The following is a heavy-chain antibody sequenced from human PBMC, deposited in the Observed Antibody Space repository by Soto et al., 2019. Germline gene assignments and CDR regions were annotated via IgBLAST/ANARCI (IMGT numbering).Heavy chain of an antibody. D-gene: IGHD5-18*01. CDR1: GGSFSDYY. CDR2: IHPSGST. CDR3: ARGMDTAKTGY. Sequence: LPETLSLTCAVYGGSFSDYYWSWIRQPPGKGLEWIGEIHPSGSTNYNPSLKSRVTISVDTSKNQFSLKLSSVTAADTAVYYCARGMDTAKTGYWGQGTLVTVSS. V-gene: IGHV4-34*01. J-gene: IGHJ4*02.